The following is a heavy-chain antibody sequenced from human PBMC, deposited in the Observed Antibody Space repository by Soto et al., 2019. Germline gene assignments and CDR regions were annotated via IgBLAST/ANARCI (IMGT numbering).Heavy chain of an antibody. J-gene: IGHJ4*02. CDR2: INSSGGT. CDR1: GGSLSGYS. CDR3: ARGRCSRP. Sequence: QVHLQQWGAGLLKPSENLSLTCAVYGGSLSGYSWCWIRQAPGRGLEWVGEINSSGGTNYNPSLESRVNSSQHRSKNKYFLRLTSVTAADPAVYYCARGRCSRPWGPGTQVT. V-gene: IGHV4-34*01. D-gene: IGHD2-21*01.